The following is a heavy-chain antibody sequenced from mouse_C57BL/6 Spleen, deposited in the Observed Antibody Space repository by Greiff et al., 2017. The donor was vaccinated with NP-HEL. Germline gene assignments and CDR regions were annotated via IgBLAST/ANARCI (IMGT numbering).Heavy chain of an antibody. CDR2: INPGSGGT. V-gene: IGHV1-54*01. J-gene: IGHJ2*01. CDR3: ARSGAYYSNFVSFFDY. Sequence: VQLQQSGAELVRPGTSVKVSCKASGYAFTNYLIEWVKQRPGQGLEWIGVINPGSGGTNYNEKFKGKAKLTADKSSSTAYMQLSSLTSEDSAVYFCARSGAYYSNFVSFFDYWGQGTTLTVSS. D-gene: IGHD2-5*01. CDR1: GYAFTNYL.